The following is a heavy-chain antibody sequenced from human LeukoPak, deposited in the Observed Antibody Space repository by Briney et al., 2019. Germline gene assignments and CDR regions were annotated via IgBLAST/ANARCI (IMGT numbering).Heavy chain of an antibody. CDR2: INGDGSTT. CDR3: VTTAWSLGTYYFDF. J-gene: IGHJ4*02. V-gene: IGHV3-74*01. CDR1: GFTFSRYW. Sequence: GGSLRLSCAASGFTFSRYWMHWVRQVPGKGLVLVSLINGDGSTTSYADFVKGRFTISRDNAKKSLFLQMNSLRAEDSAVYFCVTTAWSLGTYYFDFWGQGTLVTVAS. D-gene: IGHD1-7*01.